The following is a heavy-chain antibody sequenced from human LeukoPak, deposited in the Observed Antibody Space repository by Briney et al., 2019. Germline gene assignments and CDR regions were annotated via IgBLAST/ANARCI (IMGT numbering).Heavy chain of an antibody. CDR1: GFTFGTHA. V-gene: IGHV3-30*10. CDR2: ISYDVSDK. D-gene: IGHD6-6*01. J-gene: IGHJ5*02. Sequence: PGRSLRLSCAASGFTFGTHAINWVRQAPGKGLEWVAVISYDVSDKYYTDSVKGRFTISRDNSKNTLYLQMNSLTGDDTAVYYCARDSSGYGSSWYNWFDPWGQGTLVTVSS. CDR3: ARDSSGYGSSWYNWFDP.